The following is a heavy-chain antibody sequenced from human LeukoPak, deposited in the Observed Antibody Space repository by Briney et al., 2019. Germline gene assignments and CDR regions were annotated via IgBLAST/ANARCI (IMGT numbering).Heavy chain of an antibody. V-gene: IGHV3-21*01. Sequence: GGSLRLSCAASGFTFSSYSMNWVRQAPGKGLEWVSSISSSSIYIYYADSLKGRFTISRDNGKKSLYLQMNSLRAEDTAVYYCARVRIAAPGWFDPWGQGTLVTVSS. J-gene: IGHJ5*02. CDR1: GFTFSSYS. CDR3: ARVRIAAPGWFDP. CDR2: ISSSSIYI. D-gene: IGHD6-13*01.